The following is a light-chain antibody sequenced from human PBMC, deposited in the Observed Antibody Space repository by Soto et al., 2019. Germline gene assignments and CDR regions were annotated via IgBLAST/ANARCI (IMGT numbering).Light chain of an antibody. J-gene: IGLJ2*01. Sequence: QSVLTQPRSVSGAPGQAGTISCTGNSRDVGGYNYVSWYQQHPGKAPKLMIYDVSKRPSGVPDRFSGSKSGNTASLTISGLQAEDEADYYCCSYAGSYTLVFGGGTKVTVL. CDR1: SRDVGGYNY. CDR2: DVS. V-gene: IGLV2-11*01. CDR3: CSYAGSYTLV.